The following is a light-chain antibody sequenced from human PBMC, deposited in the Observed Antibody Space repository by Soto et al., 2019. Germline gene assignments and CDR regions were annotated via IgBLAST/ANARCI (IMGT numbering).Light chain of an antibody. J-gene: IGLJ3*02. V-gene: IGLV1-40*01. CDR3: QSYDTSLNDLEGV. CDR1: SSKIGAGYD. Sequence: QSVLTQPPSVSGAPGQRVTISCTGSSSKIGAGYDVHWYQVVPGTAPKLLIYGDTNRPSGVPDRFSGSKSGSSASLAITGLQAEDEADYYCQSYDTSLNDLEGVFGGGTQLTVL. CDR2: GDT.